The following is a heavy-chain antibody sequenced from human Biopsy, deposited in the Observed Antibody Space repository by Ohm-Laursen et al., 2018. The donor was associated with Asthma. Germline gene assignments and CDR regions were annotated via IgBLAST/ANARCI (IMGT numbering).Heavy chain of an antibody. V-gene: IGHV3-30*03. Sequence: SLRLSCAAPGFTFSIYDIHWVRQAPGKGLEWVAVISYDGGNKFYGDSVKGRFTLSRDNSRNTLYLQMNSLRVEDTAIYYCARTHERWTSIQDDALDIWGQGTMVIISS. CDR1: GFTFSIYD. D-gene: IGHD4-23*01. CDR2: ISYDGGNK. CDR3: ARTHERWTSIQDDALDI. J-gene: IGHJ3*02.